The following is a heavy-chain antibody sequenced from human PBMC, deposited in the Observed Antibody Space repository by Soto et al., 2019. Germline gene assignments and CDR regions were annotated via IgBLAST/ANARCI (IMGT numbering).Heavy chain of an antibody. CDR1: GGSISSGDYY. J-gene: IGHJ5*02. CDR2: IYYSGST. CDR3: ARAIVVVVAASNWFDP. Sequence: QVQLQESGPGLVKPSQTLSLTCTVSGGSISSGDYYWSWIRQPPGKGLEWIGYIYYSGSTYYNPSLKSRVTISVYTSKNQFSLKLSSVTAADTAVYYCARAIVVVVAASNWFDPWGQGTLVTVSS. D-gene: IGHD2-15*01. V-gene: IGHV4-30-4*01.